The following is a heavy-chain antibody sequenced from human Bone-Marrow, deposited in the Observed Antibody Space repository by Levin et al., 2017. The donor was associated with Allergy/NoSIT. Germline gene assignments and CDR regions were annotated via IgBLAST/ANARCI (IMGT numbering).Heavy chain of an antibody. Sequence: GGSLRLSCSASGFTFGDYAMSWVRQAPGKGLEWVGFIRSEDYGGTTEFAASVKGRFTISRDDSKSIVYLHMNSLEIEDTAVYYCARKQVVWGTSLFHYYFDSWGQGTPVTVSS. V-gene: IGHV3-49*04. CDR3: ARKQVVWGTSLFHYYFDS. CDR2: IRSEDYGGTT. CDR1: GFTFGDYA. J-gene: IGHJ4*02. D-gene: IGHD3-16*01.